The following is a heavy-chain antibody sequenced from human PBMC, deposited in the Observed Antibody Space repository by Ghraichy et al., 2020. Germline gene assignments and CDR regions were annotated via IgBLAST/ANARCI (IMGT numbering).Heavy chain of an antibody. J-gene: IGHJ4*01. Sequence: GGSLRLSCAASGFTFSNARMSCVRQAPGKGLEWVGRIKSKTNGVTTDYPAPVKGRFTISRADSKHTLYLQMNSLKTEDTAVYYCTTDSFIRDCGGDCQRPRGGKIEYGGPGTRVTVSS. D-gene: IGHD2-21*01. V-gene: IGHV3-15*01. CDR1: GFTFSNAR. CDR2: IKSKTNGVTT. CDR3: TTDSFIRDCGGDCQRPRGGKIEY.